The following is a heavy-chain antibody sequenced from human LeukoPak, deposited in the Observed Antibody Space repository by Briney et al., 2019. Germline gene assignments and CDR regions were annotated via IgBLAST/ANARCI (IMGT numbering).Heavy chain of an antibody. J-gene: IGHJ4*02. V-gene: IGHV4-59*10. Sequence: SETLSLTCAVYGGSFSGYYWSWIRQPAGKGLEWIGRIYTSGSTNYNPSLKSRVTMSVDTSKNQFSLKLSSVTAADTAVYYCARGGDGSGYYSYYFDYWGQGTLVTVSS. CDR1: GGSFSGYY. D-gene: IGHD3-22*01. CDR2: IYTSGST. CDR3: ARGGDGSGYYSYYFDY.